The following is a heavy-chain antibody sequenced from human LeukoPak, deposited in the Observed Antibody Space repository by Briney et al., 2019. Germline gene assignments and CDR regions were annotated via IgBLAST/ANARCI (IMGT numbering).Heavy chain of an antibody. J-gene: IGHJ6*02. Sequence: SETLSLTCAVYGGSFSGYYWSWIRQPPGKGLEWIGEINHSGSTNYNPSLKSRVTISVDTPKNQFSLKLSSVTAADTAVYYCARFYYYYGMDVWGQGTTVTVSS. CDR2: INHSGST. V-gene: IGHV4-34*01. CDR1: GGSFSGYY. CDR3: ARFYYYYGMDV.